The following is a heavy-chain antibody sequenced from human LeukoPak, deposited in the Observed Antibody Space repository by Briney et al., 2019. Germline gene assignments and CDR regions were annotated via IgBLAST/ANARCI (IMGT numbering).Heavy chain of an antibody. D-gene: IGHD2-8*01. J-gene: IGHJ3*02. Sequence: GGSLRLSCAASGFTFSSFTMNWVRQAPGKGLVWVSRINSDGSGTSDADFVKGRFTISRDNSKNTLYLQMNSLRAEDTAMYYCARDRLTNDAFDIWGQGTMVTVSS. CDR2: INSDGSGT. CDR3: ARDRLTNDAFDI. CDR1: GFTFSSFT. V-gene: IGHV3-74*01.